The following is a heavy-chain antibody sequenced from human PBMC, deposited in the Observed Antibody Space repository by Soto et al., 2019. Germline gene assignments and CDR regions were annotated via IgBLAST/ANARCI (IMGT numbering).Heavy chain of an antibody. D-gene: IGHD4-17*01. CDR1: GFTFISFT. Sequence: EVQLVESGGGLVQPGGSLRLSVPALGFTFISFTRNWVRQAPGKGLEWVSYISSSSSTIYYADSVKGRFTISRDNAKNSLYLQMNSLRAEDTAVYYCAREADYVNWFDPWGQGTLVTVSS. CDR3: AREADYVNWFDP. J-gene: IGHJ5*02. CDR2: ISSSSSTI. V-gene: IGHV3-48*01.